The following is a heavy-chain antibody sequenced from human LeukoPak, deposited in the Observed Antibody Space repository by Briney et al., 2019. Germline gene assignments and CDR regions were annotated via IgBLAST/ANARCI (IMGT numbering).Heavy chain of an antibody. J-gene: IGHJ4*02. V-gene: IGHV1-2*02. CDR2: SNPNSGDT. CDR3: ASIKDIVVGGGPYYFDY. Sequence: ASVTVSCKASGYTFTVYYLHWVRQAPGQGLEWMGWSNPNSGDTNYAQKFQGRVTMTRDTSISTAYMELSRLRSDDTAVYYCASIKDIVVGGGPYYFDYWGQGTLVTVSS. CDR1: GYTFTVYY. D-gene: IGHD2-2*01.